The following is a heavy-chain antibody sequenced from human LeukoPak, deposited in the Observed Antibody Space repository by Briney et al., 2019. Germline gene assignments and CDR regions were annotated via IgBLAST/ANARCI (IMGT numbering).Heavy chain of an antibody. D-gene: IGHD3-22*01. V-gene: IGHV4-34*01. CDR3: ARAPYYYDSSGYYLTFHYYGMDV. J-gene: IGHJ6*02. CDR1: GGSFSGYY. Sequence: SETLSLTCAVYGGSFSGYYWSWIRQPPGKGLEWIGEINHSGGTNYNPSLKSRVTISVDTSKNQFSLKLSSVTAADTAVYYCARAPYYYDSSGYYLTFHYYGMDVWGQGTTVTVSS. CDR2: INHSGGT.